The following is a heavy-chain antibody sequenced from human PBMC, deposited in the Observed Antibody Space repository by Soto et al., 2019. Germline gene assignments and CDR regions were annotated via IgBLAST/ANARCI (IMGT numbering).Heavy chain of an antibody. CDR2: IYYSGST. CDR1: GGSISSYY. V-gene: IGHV4-59*01. D-gene: IGHD3-10*01. J-gene: IGHJ5*02. Sequence: SETLSLTCTVSGGSISSYYWSWIRQPPGKGLEWIGYIYYSGSTNYNPSLKSRVTISVDTSKNQFSLKLSSVTAADTAVYYCARSLWFGEKGDGFDPWGQGTLVNGSS. CDR3: ARSLWFGEKGDGFDP.